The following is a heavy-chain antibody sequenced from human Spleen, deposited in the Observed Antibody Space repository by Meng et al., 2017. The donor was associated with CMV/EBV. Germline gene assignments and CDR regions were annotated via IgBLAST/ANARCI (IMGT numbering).Heavy chain of an antibody. V-gene: IGHV4-34*01. J-gene: IGHJ4*02. CDR2: IHDNGGT. CDR1: GDSLNGNY. CDR3: ARGVRVSMIVMVLSDYFDY. D-gene: IGHD3-22*01. Sequence: GSLRLSCALYGDSLNGNYWTWIRQSPGKGLEWIGEIHDNGGTNYNPSLKSRVTISVDTSKNQFSLKLTSVTAADTAVYYCARGVRVSMIVMVLSDYFDYWGQGALVTVSS.